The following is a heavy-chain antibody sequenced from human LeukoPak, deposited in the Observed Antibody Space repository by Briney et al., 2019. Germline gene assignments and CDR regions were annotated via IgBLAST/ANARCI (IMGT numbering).Heavy chain of an antibody. CDR2: IYYSGST. CDR1: GGSISSSSYY. J-gene: IGHJ4*02. V-gene: IGHV4-39*07. Sequence: SETLSLTCTVSGGSISSSSYYWGWIRQPPGKGLEWIGSIYYSGSTYYNPSLKSRVTISVDTSKNQFSLKLSSVTAADTAVYYCARDHPRDGSIMPPHYFDYWGQGTLVTVSS. CDR3: ARDHPRDGSIMPPHYFDY. D-gene: IGHD5-24*01.